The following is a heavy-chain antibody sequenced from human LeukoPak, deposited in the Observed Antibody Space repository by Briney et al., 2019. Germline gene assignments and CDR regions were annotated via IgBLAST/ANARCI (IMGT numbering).Heavy chain of an antibody. CDR3: ARDFSGASRIDY. D-gene: IGHD1-26*01. V-gene: IGHV3-30*03. CDR2: MSYDGSYQ. CDR1: GFTFSRNG. J-gene: IGHJ4*02. Sequence: GGSLRLSCVDSGFTFSRNGMLWVRQAPGKGLEWVAYMSYDGSYQYFADSVKVRFTISRDNSKNTLCLQMNSLRAEDTAVYYCARDFSGASRIDYWGQGTLVTVSS.